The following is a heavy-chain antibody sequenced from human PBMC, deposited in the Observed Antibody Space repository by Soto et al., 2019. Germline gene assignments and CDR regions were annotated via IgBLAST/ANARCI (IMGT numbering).Heavy chain of an antibody. D-gene: IGHD2-15*01. CDR2: INAGNGNT. V-gene: IGHV1-3*01. CDR3: ARMAYCSGGSCLDLDY. J-gene: IGHJ4*02. CDR1: GYTFTSYA. Sequence: ASVKVSCKASGYTFTSYAMHWVRQAPGQRLEWMGWINAGNGNTKYSQKFQGRVTITRDTSASTAYMELSSLRSEDTAVYYCARMAYCSGGSCLDLDYWGQGTLVTVSS.